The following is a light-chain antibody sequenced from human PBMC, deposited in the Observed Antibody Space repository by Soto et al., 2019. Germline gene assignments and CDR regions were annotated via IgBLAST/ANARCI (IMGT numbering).Light chain of an antibody. CDR1: TGDVGGYNY. CDR2: DVS. J-gene: IGLJ1*01. V-gene: IGLV2-14*04. CDR3: SSYTSGFYV. Sequence: SASRRHSFPISSSGTTGDVGGYNYVSWYQQHPGKAPKLMIYDVSDRPSGVSNRFSGSKSGNTASLTISGLQAEDEADYYCSSYTSGFYVFGTGTKVTVL.